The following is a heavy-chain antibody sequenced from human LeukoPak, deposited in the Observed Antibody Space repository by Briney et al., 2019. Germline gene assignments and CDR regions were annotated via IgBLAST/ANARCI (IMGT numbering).Heavy chain of an antibody. CDR3: ARDSLAYCGGDCFSNHDAFNI. Sequence: GGSLRLSCAASGFTFNSYNMNWVRQAPGKGLEWVSSISSSSSYIYYADSVKGRFTISRDNAKNSLYLQMNSLRAEDTAVYYCARDSLAYCGGDCFSNHDAFNIWGQGTMVTVSS. CDR1: GFTFNSYN. J-gene: IGHJ3*02. D-gene: IGHD2-21*01. CDR2: ISSSSSYI. V-gene: IGHV3-21*06.